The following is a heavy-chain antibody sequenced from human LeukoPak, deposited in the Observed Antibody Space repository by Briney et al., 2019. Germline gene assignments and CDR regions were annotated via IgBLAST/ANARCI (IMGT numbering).Heavy chain of an antibody. D-gene: IGHD6-13*01. Sequence: GGSLRLSCAASGFTYRSYAMSWVRQAPGKGLEGVSAISGSGGRTYYADSMKGRLTISRDNSKNTLYRQMNSLRAEDTAVYYCAKGGDIAAAGTDYWGQGTLVTVSS. CDR3: AKGGDIAAAGTDY. V-gene: IGHV3-23*01. CDR1: GFTYRSYA. J-gene: IGHJ4*02. CDR2: ISGSGGRT.